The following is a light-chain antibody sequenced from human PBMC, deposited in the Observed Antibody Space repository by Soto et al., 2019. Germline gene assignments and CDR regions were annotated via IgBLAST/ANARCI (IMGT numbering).Light chain of an antibody. J-gene: IGKJ1*01. Sequence: EIVLTQSPGTLSLSPGEGATLSCRASQSVSSSYLAWYQQKPGQAPRLLIYGASSRATGIPDRFSGSGSGTDFTLTIIRLEPEDFAVYYCQQYGSSPWTFGQGTKVDIK. CDR1: QSVSSSY. CDR2: GAS. CDR3: QQYGSSPWT. V-gene: IGKV3-20*01.